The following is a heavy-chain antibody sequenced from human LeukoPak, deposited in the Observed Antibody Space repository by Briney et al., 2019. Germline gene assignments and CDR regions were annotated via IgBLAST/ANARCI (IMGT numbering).Heavy chain of an antibody. CDR1: GFTFDDYG. CDR2: INWNGGST. D-gene: IGHD3-22*01. Sequence: PAGGSLRLSCAASGFTFDDYGMSWVRQAPGKGLEWVSGINWNGGSTGYADSVKGRFTISRDNAKNSLYLQMNSLRAEDTALYYCARDPSIGDYYDSGGNWSDPWGQGTLVTVSS. J-gene: IGHJ5*02. CDR3: ARDPSIGDYYDSGGNWSDP. V-gene: IGHV3-20*04.